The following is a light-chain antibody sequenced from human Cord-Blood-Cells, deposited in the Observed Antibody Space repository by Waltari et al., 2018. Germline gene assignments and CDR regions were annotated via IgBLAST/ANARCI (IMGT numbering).Light chain of an antibody. CDR3: QQYDNLPLT. CDR2: DAS. J-gene: IGKJ4*01. V-gene: IGKV1-33*01. CDR1: QDISNY. Sequence: IQMSQSPSTWSASVGVRVSFTCQASQDISNYLNWYQQKPGKAPKLLIYDASNLETGVPSRFSGSGSGTDFTFTISSLQPEDIATYYCQQYDNLPLTFGGGTKVEIK.